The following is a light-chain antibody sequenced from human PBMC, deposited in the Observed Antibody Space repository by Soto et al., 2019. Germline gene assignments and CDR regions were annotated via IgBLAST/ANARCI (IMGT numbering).Light chain of an antibody. CDR1: QSVSSDY. V-gene: IGKV3-20*01. CDR3: QQYGSSPAT. CDR2: GAS. Sequence: EIVLTQSPGTLSFSPGERATLSCRASQSVSSDYLAWYQQKPGQAPRLLIYGASSRATGIPDRFSGSGSGTDFTLTVSRLEPEDFAVFYCQQYGSSPATFGQGTKVEIK. J-gene: IGKJ2*01.